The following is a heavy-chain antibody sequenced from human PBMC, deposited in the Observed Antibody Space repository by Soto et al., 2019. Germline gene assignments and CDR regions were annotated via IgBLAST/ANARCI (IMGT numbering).Heavy chain of an antibody. CDR3: ARGWATVAGTWDN. Sequence: EGQLVDSGGGLVQPGGSLRLSCVVSGFAFSNYWMRWVRQAPGKGLEWVANIKQDGSETYYVDSVKGRFTISRDNAKNSLYLQMTKLRGEDTDVYYCARGWATVAGTWDNWGQGTLVIVSS. CDR1: GFAFSNYW. J-gene: IGHJ4*02. CDR2: IKQDGSET. D-gene: IGHD6-19*01. V-gene: IGHV3-7*01.